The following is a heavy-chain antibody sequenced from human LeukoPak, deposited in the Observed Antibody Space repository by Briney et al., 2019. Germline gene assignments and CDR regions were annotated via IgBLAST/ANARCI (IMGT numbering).Heavy chain of an antibody. CDR1: GFTFSSYD. CDR3: ARGGNRYCSGGSCYMFDY. Sequence: GGSLRLSCAASGFTFSSYDVHWVRQATGKGLEWVSAIGTAGDTYYPGSVKGRFTISRENAKNSLYLQMNSLRAGDTAVYYCARGGNRYCSGGSCYMFDYWGQGTLVTVSS. J-gene: IGHJ4*02. D-gene: IGHD2-15*01. CDR2: IGTAGDT. V-gene: IGHV3-13*01.